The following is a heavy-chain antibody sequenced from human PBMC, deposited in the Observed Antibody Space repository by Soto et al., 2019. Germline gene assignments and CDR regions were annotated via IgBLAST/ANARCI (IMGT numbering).Heavy chain of an antibody. J-gene: IGHJ4*02. CDR3: ARSVGLGELSLYADY. D-gene: IGHD3-16*02. V-gene: IGHV1-2*02. CDR2: INPNSGGT. CDR1: GYTFTGYY. Sequence: GASVKVSCKASGYTFTGYYMHWVRQAPGQGLEWMGWINPNSGGTNYAQKFQGRVTMTRDTSISTAYMELSRLRSDDTAVYYCARSVGLGELSLYADYWGQGTLVTVSS.